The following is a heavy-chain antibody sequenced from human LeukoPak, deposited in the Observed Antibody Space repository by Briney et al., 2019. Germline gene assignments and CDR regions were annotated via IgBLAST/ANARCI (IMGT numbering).Heavy chain of an antibody. CDR3: ARDRGVGAFDY. CDR1: ELTFSAYW. Sequence: GGSLRLSCAASELTFSAYWMHWVRQAPGKGLEWVAVISYDGSNKYYADSVKGRFTISRDNSKNTLYLQMNSLRAEDTAVYYCARDRGVGAFDYWGQGTLVTVSS. D-gene: IGHD1-26*01. J-gene: IGHJ4*02. V-gene: IGHV3-30-3*01. CDR2: ISYDGSNK.